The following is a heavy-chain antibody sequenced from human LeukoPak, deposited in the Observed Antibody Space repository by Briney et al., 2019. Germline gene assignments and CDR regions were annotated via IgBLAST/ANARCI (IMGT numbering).Heavy chain of an antibody. J-gene: IGHJ4*02. D-gene: IGHD6-13*01. Sequence: KPSETLSLTCTVSGGSISSGSYYWRWIRQPAGKGLEWIGRIYTSGSTNYNPSLKSRVTISVDTSKNQFSLKLSSVTAADTAVYYCARDSGTGIADQGGYFDYWGQGTLVTVSS. CDR3: ARDSGTGIADQGGYFDY. CDR1: GGSISSGSYY. CDR2: IYTSGST. V-gene: IGHV4-61*02.